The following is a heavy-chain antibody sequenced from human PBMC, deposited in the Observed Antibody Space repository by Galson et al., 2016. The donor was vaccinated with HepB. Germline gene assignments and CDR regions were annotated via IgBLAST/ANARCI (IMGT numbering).Heavy chain of an antibody. CDR3: AGAVNGDFRWGV. V-gene: IGHV5-51*01. CDR2: MHVADSHT. J-gene: IGHJ6*02. CDR1: GYNFATYW. D-gene: IGHD4-17*01. Sequence: QSGAEVKKPGESLKISCKGSGYNFATYWIGWVRQMPGKGLEWMAIMHVADSHTKYSPSFQGQVSISADKSISTAYMRWSSLQASDTAIYYCAGAVNGDFRWGVWGQGTTATVSS.